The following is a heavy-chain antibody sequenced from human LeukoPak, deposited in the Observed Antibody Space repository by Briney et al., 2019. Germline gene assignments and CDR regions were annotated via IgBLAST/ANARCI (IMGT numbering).Heavy chain of an antibody. D-gene: IGHD3-3*01. CDR2: IIPIFGTA. J-gene: IGHJ4*02. CDR3: ARAPIFGVVAYYFDY. V-gene: IGHV1-69*01. CDR1: GGTFISYA. Sequence: GASVKVSCKASGGTFISYAISWVRQAPGQGLEWMGGIIPIFGTANYAQKFQGRVTITADESTSTAYMELSSLRSEDTAVYYCARAPIFGVVAYYFDYWGQGTLVTVSS.